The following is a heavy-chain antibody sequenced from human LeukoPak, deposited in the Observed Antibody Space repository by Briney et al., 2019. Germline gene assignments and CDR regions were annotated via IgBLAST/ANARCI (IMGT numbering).Heavy chain of an antibody. V-gene: IGHV3-30*18. CDR3: AKEEQWLLMTVSFDY. D-gene: IGHD6-19*01. CDR1: GFTFSSYG. J-gene: IGHJ4*02. CDR2: ISYDGSNK. Sequence: PGGSLRLSCAASGFTFSSYGMHWVRQAPGKGLEWVAVISYDGSNKYYADSVKGRFTISRDNSKNTLYLQMNSLRAEDTAVYYCAKEEQWLLMTVSFDYWGQGTLVTVSS.